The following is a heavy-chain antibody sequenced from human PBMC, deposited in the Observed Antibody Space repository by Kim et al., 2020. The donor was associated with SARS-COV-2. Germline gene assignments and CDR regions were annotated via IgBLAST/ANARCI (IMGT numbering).Heavy chain of an antibody. CDR3: ARDGGGGGDY. CDR2: NT. V-gene: IGHV1-18*01. Sequence: NTNYAQKLQGRVTMTTDTSTSTAYMELRSLRSDDTAVYYCARDGGGGGDYWGQGTLVTVSS. J-gene: IGHJ4*02. D-gene: IGHD2-15*01.